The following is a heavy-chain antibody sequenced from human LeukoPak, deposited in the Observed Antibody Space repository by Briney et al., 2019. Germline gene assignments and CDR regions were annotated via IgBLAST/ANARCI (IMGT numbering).Heavy chain of an antibody. D-gene: IGHD2-2*01. CDR1: GGTFSSYA. J-gene: IGHJ3*02. CDR2: IIPIFGTA. Sequence: AASVKVSCKASGGTFSSYAISWVRQAPGQGLEWMGGIIPIFGTANYAQKFQGRVTITTDESTSTAYMELSSLRSEDTAVYYCARGLRLPAANHDAFDIWGQGTMVTVSS. CDR3: ARGLRLPAANHDAFDI. V-gene: IGHV1-69*05.